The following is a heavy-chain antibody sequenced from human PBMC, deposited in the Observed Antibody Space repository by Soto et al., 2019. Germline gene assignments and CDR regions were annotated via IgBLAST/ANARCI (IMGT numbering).Heavy chain of an antibody. Sequence: PGGSLRLSCAASGFTFSSYEMNCVRQAPWKGLEWVSCISSSGSTIYYADSVKGRFTISRDNAKNSLYLQMNSLRAEDTAVYYCATGWTSFGYWGQGTLVTVSS. CDR1: GFTFSSYE. V-gene: IGHV3-48*03. D-gene: IGHD6-19*01. J-gene: IGHJ4*02. CDR3: ATGWTSFGY. CDR2: ISSSGSTI.